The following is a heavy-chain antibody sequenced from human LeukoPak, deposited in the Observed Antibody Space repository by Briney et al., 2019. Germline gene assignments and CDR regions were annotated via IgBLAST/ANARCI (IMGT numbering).Heavy chain of an antibody. Sequence: GGSLRLSCAASGFTFRSYGMTWVGQAPGKGLEWVSAISGSGDSTYYADSVKGRFTISRDNSRNTLYLQMNSLRAGDTAVYYCAKSFRSTSLDYWGQGTLVTVSS. D-gene: IGHD2-2*01. V-gene: IGHV3-23*01. CDR1: GFTFRSYG. CDR3: AKSFRSTSLDY. CDR2: ISGSGDST. J-gene: IGHJ4*02.